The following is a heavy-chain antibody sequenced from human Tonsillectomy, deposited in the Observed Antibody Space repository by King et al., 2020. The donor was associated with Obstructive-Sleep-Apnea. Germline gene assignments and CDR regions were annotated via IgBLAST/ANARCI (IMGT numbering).Heavy chain of an antibody. V-gene: IGHV1-8*01. CDR1: GYTFSSAE. D-gene: IGHD6-13*01. Sequence: VQLVQSGAEVKKPGASVKVYCKASGYTFSSAEIHWVRPAPGQGLEWMGWMNPNSGNTAYVQKFQGRVTMTRNPSINTAYMELSSLRSTDTAVYFCARGSSRSFDIWGQGTLVTVSS. CDR2: MNPNSGNT. J-gene: IGHJ4*02. CDR3: ARGSSRSFDI.